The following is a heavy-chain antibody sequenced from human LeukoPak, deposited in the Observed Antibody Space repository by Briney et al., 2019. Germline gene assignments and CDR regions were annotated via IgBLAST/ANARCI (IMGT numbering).Heavy chain of an antibody. Sequence: ASVKVSCKASGYTFTSYDINWVRQATGQGLEWVGWMNPNSGNTGYAQKFQGRVTMTRNTSITTTYMELSSLRSEDTAVYYCARRSAYGSGSYYVDYWGQGTLVTVSS. V-gene: IGHV1-8*01. CDR1: GYTFTSYD. CDR3: ARRSAYGSGSYYVDY. J-gene: IGHJ4*02. D-gene: IGHD3-10*01. CDR2: MNPNSGNT.